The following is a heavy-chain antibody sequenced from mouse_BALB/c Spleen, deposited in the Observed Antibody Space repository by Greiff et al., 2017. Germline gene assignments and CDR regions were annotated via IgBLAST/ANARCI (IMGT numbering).Heavy chain of an antibody. J-gene: IGHJ3*01. CDR3: ARTPAYYGTWFAY. D-gene: IGHD2-10*01. V-gene: IGHV5-17*02. Sequence: EVKLVESGGGLVQPGGSRKLSCAASGFTFSSFGMHWVRQAPEKGLEWVAYISSGSSTIYYADTVKGRFTISRDNPKNTLFLQMTSLRSEDTAMYYCARTPAYYGTWFAYWGQGTLVTVSA. CDR2: ISSGSSTI. CDR1: GFTFSSFG.